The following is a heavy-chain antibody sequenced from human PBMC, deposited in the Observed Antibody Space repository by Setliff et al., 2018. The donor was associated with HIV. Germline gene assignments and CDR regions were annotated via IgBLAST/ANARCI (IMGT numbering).Heavy chain of an antibody. J-gene: IGHJ4*02. Sequence: SETLSLTCAVYGGSISGYYWSWIRQPPGKGLEWIGEINPVGRNDNYNPSLNNRAAIVLDTSKNQSSLWLTSVTAADTAVYYCARVGLRFKYTFDYWGQGMLVTVS. CDR2: INPVGRND. V-gene: IGHV4-34*04. D-gene: IGHD5-12*01. CDR3: ARVGLRFKYTFDY. CDR1: GGSISGYY.